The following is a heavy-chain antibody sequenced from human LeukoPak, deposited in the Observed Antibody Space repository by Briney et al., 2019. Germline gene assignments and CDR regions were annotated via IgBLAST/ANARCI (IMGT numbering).Heavy chain of an antibody. D-gene: IGHD1-7*01. Sequence: PSETLSLTCTVSGGSISSGGYYWSWIRQPPGKGLEWIGYIYYSGSTNYNPSLKSRVTISVDTSKNQFSLKLSSVTAADTAVYYCAREAGTRRRGNWFDPWGQGTLVTVSS. CDR2: IYYSGST. J-gene: IGHJ5*02. CDR3: AREAGTRRRGNWFDP. CDR1: GGSISSGGYY. V-gene: IGHV4-61*08.